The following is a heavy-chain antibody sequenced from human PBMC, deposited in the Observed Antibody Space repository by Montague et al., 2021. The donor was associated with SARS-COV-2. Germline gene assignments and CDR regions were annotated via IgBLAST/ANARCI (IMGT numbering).Heavy chain of an antibody. D-gene: IGHD3-9*01. CDR1: GGSINSNSYY. V-gene: IGHV4-39*02. CDR3: VRGGYSDWLLPFEF. CDR2: IYYSGRH. J-gene: IGHJ4*02. Sequence: SETLTLTCTVSGGSINSNSYYWGWIRQPPGQGLEWIGSIYYSGRHYYNPSLKSRVTMSVDTPKSHFSLNLSSVTAADTAVFYCVRGGYSDWLLPFEFWGQGTLVTVSS.